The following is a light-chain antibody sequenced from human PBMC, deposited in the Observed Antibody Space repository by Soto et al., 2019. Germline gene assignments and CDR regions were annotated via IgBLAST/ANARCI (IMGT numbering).Light chain of an antibody. J-gene: IGKJ5*01. CDR2: DAS. V-gene: IGKV3-11*01. CDR3: QQRTDWTIT. CDR1: QSVSSY. Sequence: EVVLTQSPATLSLSPGERATLSCRASQSVSSYLAWYQQRPGQAPRLLIDDASNMATGVPARFSGRGSGTDFTLTISSLEPEDFAVYYCQQRTDWTITFGQGTRLEIK.